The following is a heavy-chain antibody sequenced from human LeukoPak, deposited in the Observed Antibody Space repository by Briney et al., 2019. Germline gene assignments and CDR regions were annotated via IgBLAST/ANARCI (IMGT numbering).Heavy chain of an antibody. CDR3: AKAIGGYSYGY. V-gene: IGHV3-23*01. CDR1: GFTVSSYS. J-gene: IGHJ4*02. D-gene: IGHD5-18*01. CDR2: ISGSGGST. Sequence: QAGGSLRLXCAASGFTVSSYSMNWVRQAPGKELEWVSAISGSGGSTYYADSVKGRFTISRDNSKNTLYLQMNSLRAEDTALYYCAKAIGGYSYGYWGQGTLLTVSS.